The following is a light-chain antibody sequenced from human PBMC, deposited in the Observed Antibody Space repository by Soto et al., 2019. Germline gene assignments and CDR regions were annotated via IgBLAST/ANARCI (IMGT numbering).Light chain of an antibody. J-gene: IGLJ3*02. Sequence: QSALTQPASVSGSPGQSITISCTGTSSDIGGFNYVSWYQQHPGTAPKLIIYEVSNRPSGISNRFSGSKSGNTASLTISGLQAEDEADYYCCSHAPGSTFVFGGGTKLTVL. CDR2: EVS. CDR1: SSDIGGFNY. V-gene: IGLV2-23*02. CDR3: CSHAPGSTFV.